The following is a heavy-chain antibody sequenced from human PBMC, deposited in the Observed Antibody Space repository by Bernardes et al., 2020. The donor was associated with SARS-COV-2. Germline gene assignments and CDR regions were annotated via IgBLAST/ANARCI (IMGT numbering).Heavy chain of an antibody. CDR3: ARGFDY. CDR1: GYTFTDYF. V-gene: IGHV1-2*02. J-gene: IGHJ4*02. CDR2: INPNTGGT. Sequence: ASVKVSCKASGYTFTDYFIHWVRQAPGQRLEWMGWINPNTGGTNYVQKFQGRVTMTRDTSITTAYMELSWLGSDDTAIYYCARGFDYWGQGILVTVSS.